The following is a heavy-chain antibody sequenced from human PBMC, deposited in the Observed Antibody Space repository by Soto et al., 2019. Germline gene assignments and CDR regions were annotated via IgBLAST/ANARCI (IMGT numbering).Heavy chain of an antibody. Sequence: GGSLRLSCAASGFTFSSYGMHWVRQAPGKGLEWVAVIWYDGSNKYYADSVKGRFTISRDNSKNTLYLQMNSLRAEDTAVYYCARDPNPPGYSSSWFNYYGMDVWGQGTTVTVSS. CDR3: ARDPNPPGYSSSWFNYYGMDV. D-gene: IGHD6-13*01. CDR2: IWYDGSNK. V-gene: IGHV3-33*01. J-gene: IGHJ6*02. CDR1: GFTFSSYG.